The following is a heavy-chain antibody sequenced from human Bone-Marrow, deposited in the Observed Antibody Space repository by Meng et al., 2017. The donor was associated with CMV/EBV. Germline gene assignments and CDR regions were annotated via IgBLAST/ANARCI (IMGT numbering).Heavy chain of an antibody. D-gene: IGHD2-2*02. CDR3: AREVGDIVVVPAAIFSDY. J-gene: IGHJ4*02. CDR1: GGSISSSSYY. V-gene: IGHV4-39*07. Sequence: GSLRLSCTVSGGSISSSSYYWGWIRQPPGKGLEWIGSIYYSGSTYYNPSLKSRVTISVDTSKNQFSLKLSSVTAADTAVYYCAREVGDIVVVPAAIFSDYWGQGTRVTVSS. CDR2: IYYSGST.